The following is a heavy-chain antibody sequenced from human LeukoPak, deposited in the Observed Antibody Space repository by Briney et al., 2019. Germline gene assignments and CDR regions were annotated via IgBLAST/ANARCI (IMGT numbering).Heavy chain of an antibody. V-gene: IGHV3-7*01. CDR1: GSIFSSYW. CDR2: IDQDGSDK. CDR3: VRDQGAAGDY. D-gene: IGHD6-13*01. Sequence: GRSLRLSCAVSGSIFSSYWMTWVRQAPGKGLEWVSNIDQDGSDKSYVDSVKGRFTISRDNAKNSLYLEMNSLRAEDTALYYCVRDQGAAGDYWGQGTLVIVSS. J-gene: IGHJ4*02.